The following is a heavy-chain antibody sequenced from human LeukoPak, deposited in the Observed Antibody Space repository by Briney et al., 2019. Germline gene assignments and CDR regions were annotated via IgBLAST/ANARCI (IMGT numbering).Heavy chain of an antibody. Sequence: GESLKISCKGSGYSFTNYWIGWVRQMPGKGLEWMGIIYPGDSDTRYSPSFQGQATISADKSISTAYLQWSSLKASDTAIYYCARRDSGTWSYFFDYWGQGALVTVSS. CDR1: GYSFTNYW. D-gene: IGHD6-13*01. J-gene: IGHJ4*02. V-gene: IGHV5-51*01. CDR2: IYPGDSDT. CDR3: ARRDSGTWSYFFDY.